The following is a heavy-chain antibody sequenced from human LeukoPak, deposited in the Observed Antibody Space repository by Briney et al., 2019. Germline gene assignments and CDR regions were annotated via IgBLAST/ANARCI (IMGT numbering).Heavy chain of an antibody. CDR3: ARAAYDSSGYLTL. CDR2: IWYDGSNK. J-gene: IGHJ4*02. V-gene: IGHV3-33*01. CDR1: GFTFSSYG. D-gene: IGHD3-22*01. Sequence: PGRSLRLSCAASGFTFSSYGMHWVRQAPGKGLEWVAVIWYDGSNKYYADSVKGRFTISRDNSKSMLYLQLNSLRAEDSAVYRCARAAYDSSGYLTLWGQGTLVTVSS.